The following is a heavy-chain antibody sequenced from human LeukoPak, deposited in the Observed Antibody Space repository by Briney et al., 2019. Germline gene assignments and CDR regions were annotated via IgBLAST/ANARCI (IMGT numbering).Heavy chain of an antibody. Sequence: GGSLRLSCAASGFTVSSNYMSWVRQAPGKGLEWVSVIYSGGSTYYADSVKGRFTISRDNSKNTLYLQMNSLRAEDTAVYYCARTRSSSWYPYYYGMDVWGQGTTVTVSS. CDR3: ARTRSSSWYPYYYGMDV. V-gene: IGHV3-66*01. CDR2: IYSGGST. CDR1: GFTVSSNY. J-gene: IGHJ6*02. D-gene: IGHD6-13*01.